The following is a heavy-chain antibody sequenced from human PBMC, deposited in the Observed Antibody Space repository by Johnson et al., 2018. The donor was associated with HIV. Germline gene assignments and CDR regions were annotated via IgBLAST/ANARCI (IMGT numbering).Heavy chain of an antibody. D-gene: IGHD2-15*01. J-gene: IGHJ3*02. V-gene: IGHV3-7*01. Sequence: VQLVESGGGLVQPGGSLRLSCAASGFTFSRYWMSWVRQAPGKGLEWVANIKQDGSEKYYVDSVKGRFTISRDNPKTSLHLQMNSLRAEDTAVYYCAKDPGRRDPHAFDIWGQGTMVTVSS. CDR1: GFTFSRYW. CDR3: AKDPGRRDPHAFDI. CDR2: IKQDGSEK.